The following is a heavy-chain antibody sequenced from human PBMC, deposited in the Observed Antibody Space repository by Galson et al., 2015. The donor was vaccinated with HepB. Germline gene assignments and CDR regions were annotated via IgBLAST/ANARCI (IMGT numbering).Heavy chain of an antibody. CDR2: VYYGGAT. J-gene: IGHJ4*02. CDR3: ATEGDTTTWYRY. V-gene: IGHV3-66*01. Sequence: SLRLSCAASGFSVSSKYMTWVRQAPGKGLEWVAVVYYGGATEYAASVKGRFILSRDFSKNTLSLQLNSLRPEDTAMYYCATEGDTTTWYRYWGQGTLVTVSS. D-gene: IGHD1-26*01. CDR1: GFSVSSKY.